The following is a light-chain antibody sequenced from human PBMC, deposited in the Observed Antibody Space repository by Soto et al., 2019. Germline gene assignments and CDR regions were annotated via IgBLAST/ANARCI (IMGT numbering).Light chain of an antibody. Sequence: EIVLTQSPGTLSLSPGERVTLSCRASQSVNSYYLAWYQHKPGQAPRLLIYGASSRATGIPARFSGRGSGTDFTLTISRLEPEDFAMYFCQQFGSSPATFGQGTKVEIK. CDR2: GAS. CDR1: QSVNSYY. J-gene: IGKJ1*01. V-gene: IGKV3-20*01. CDR3: QQFGSSPAT.